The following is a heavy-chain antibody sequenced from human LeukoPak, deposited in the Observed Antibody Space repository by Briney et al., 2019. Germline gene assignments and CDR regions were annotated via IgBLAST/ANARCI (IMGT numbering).Heavy chain of an antibody. V-gene: IGHV3-30*03. CDR3: ARRQGDGFDI. CDR2: ISYDGSNK. J-gene: IGHJ3*02. Sequence: GGSLRLSCAASGFTFSHYGMHWVRQAPGKGLDWVAVISYDGSNKYYADSVKGRFTISRDNSKNTLYLQMNSLRVEDTAVYYCARRQGDGFDIWGQGTMVTVSS. CDR1: GFTFSHYG.